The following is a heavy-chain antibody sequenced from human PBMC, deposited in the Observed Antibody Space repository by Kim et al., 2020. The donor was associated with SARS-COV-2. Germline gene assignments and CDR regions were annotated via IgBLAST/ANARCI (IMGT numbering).Heavy chain of an antibody. D-gene: IGHD3-10*01. J-gene: IGHJ5*02. Sequence: SETLSLTCTVSGGSISSSSYYWGWIRQPPGKGLEWIGSIYYSGSTYYNPSLKSRVTISVDTSKNQFSLKLSSVTAADTAVYYCARASRRITMVRGMENWFDPWGQGTLVTVSS. CDR1: GGSISSSSYY. CDR2: IYYSGST. CDR3: ARASRRITMVRGMENWFDP. V-gene: IGHV4-39*07.